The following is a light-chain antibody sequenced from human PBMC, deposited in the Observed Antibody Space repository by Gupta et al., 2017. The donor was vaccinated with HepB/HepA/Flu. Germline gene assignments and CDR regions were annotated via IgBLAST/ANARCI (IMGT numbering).Light chain of an antibody. CDR1: GGSFASTY. J-gene: IGLJ3*02. Sequence: NFMLPQPHSVSESPGKTVTISCTGSGGSFASTYVQWYQQRPGSAPTTIIYDDDKRPSGVPDRFSGSIDSSSNSASLTISGLKSEDEADYYCQAYDSSMWMFGGGTKLTVL. CDR2: DDD. V-gene: IGLV6-57*02. CDR3: QAYDSSMWM.